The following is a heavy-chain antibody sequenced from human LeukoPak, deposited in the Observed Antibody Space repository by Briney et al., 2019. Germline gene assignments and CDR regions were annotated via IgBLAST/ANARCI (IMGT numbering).Heavy chain of an antibody. J-gene: IGHJ4*02. CDR1: GFTFSSHE. CDR3: AVYGDGDYESDY. Sequence: GGSLRLSCAASGFTFSSHEMNWVRQAPGKGLEWVSYISSRGSIIYYADSVKGRFTISRDNAKNSLYLQMNSLRAEDTAVYYCAVYGDGDYESDYWGQGTLVTVSS. D-gene: IGHD4-17*01. CDR2: ISSRGSII. V-gene: IGHV3-48*03.